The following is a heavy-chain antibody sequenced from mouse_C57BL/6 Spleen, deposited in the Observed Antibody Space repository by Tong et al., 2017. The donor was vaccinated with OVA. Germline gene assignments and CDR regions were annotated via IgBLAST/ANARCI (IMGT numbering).Heavy chain of an antibody. CDR2: INSNGGST. CDR1: GFTFSSYG. CDR3: ARKYGNYFDY. V-gene: IGHV5-6-3*01. J-gene: IGHJ2*01. Sequence: EVQLQESGGGLVQPGGSLKLSCAAPGFTFSSYGMSWVRQTPDKRLELVATINSNGGSTYYPDSVKGRFTISRNNAKNTRDLQMSRRKTEDTAMYYWARKYGNYFDYWGQGTTLTVSS. D-gene: IGHD2-10*02.